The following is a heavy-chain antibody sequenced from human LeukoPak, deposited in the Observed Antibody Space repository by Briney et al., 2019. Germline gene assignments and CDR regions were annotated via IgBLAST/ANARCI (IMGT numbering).Heavy chain of an antibody. J-gene: IGHJ6*02. CDR2: ISGSGGSK. V-gene: IGHV3-23*01. D-gene: IGHD6-19*01. CDR3: AREQVSVAGTSFYYYYGMDV. CDR1: GFTFSSHA. Sequence: PGGFLRLSCAASGFTFSSHAMSWVRQATGKGLEWVSAISGSGGSKYYADSVKGRFTISRDNSKNTLYLQMNSLRAEDTAVYYCAREQVSVAGTSFYYYYGMDVWGQGTTVTVSS.